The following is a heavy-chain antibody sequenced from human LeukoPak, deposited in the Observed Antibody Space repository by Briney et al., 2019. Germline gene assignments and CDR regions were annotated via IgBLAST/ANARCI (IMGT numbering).Heavy chain of an antibody. J-gene: IGHJ3*02. CDR3: ASLHSRRSDAFDI. Sequence: SETLSLSCTVSGYSVSSGYYWGWIRQPPGKGLEWIGSMYHSGDTYYNPSLRSRVTISLDTSKNQLSLKLSSVTAADTAVYYCASLHSRRSDAFDIWGQGTMVTVSS. V-gene: IGHV4-38-2*02. CDR2: MYHSGDT. CDR1: GYSVSSGYY. D-gene: IGHD6-13*01.